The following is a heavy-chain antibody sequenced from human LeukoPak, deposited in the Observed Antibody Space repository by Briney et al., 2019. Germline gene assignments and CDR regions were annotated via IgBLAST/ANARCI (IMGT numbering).Heavy chain of an antibody. CDR1: GGTFSSYA. V-gene: IGHV1-69*13. CDR2: IIPIFGTA. Sequence: SVKVSCKASGGTFSSYAISWVRQAPGQGLEWMGGIIPIFGTANYAQKFQGRVTITADESTSTAYMELSSLRSEDTAVYYCARDEDGGNSWHYYGMDVWGQGTTVTVSS. CDR3: ARDEDGGNSWHYYGMDV. J-gene: IGHJ6*02. D-gene: IGHD4-23*01.